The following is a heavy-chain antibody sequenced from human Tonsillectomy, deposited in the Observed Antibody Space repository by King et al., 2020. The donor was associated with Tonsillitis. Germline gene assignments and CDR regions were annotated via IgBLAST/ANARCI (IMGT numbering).Heavy chain of an antibody. V-gene: IGHV1-24*01. CDR3: ATGTLASAGSWYFDY. D-gene: IGHD6-13*01. CDR1: GHTLTELY. CDR2: FDPEDGET. Sequence: VQLVQSGAEVKKPGASVKVSCKVSGHTLTELYMVWVRQAPGKGLEWMGTFDPEDGETMYAQKFRGRVTLTEDTSTDTAYMELSSLASDDTAVYYCATGTLASAGSWYFDYWGQGTLVTVSS. J-gene: IGHJ4*02.